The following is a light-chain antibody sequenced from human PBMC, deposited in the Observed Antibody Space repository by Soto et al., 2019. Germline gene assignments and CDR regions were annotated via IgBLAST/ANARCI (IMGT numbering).Light chain of an antibody. CDR3: QSYDSSLGGSKGV. J-gene: IGLJ3*02. CDR1: SSDIGAGYD. Sequence: QSVLTQPPSMSGAPGQRVTISCTGSSSDIGAGYDVHWYQQFPGTAPKLLIYSNINRPSGVPDRFSGSKSGTSASLAITGLQAEDEADYYCQSYDSSLGGSKGVFGGVTELTVL. V-gene: IGLV1-40*01. CDR2: SNI.